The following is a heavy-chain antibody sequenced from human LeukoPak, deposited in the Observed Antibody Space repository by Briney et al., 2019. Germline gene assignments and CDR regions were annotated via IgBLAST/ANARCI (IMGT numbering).Heavy chain of an antibody. J-gene: IGHJ6*02. D-gene: IGHD3-16*01. CDR3: ARVPPSFGGRDV. CDR1: GGSISSSSYY. Sequence: PSETLSLTCTVSGGSISSSSYYWGWIRQPPGKGLEWIGSIYYSGSTYYNPSLKSRVTISVDTSKNQFSLKLSSVTASDTAVYYCARVPPSFGGRDVWGQGTTVTVSS. CDR2: IYYSGST. V-gene: IGHV4-39*07.